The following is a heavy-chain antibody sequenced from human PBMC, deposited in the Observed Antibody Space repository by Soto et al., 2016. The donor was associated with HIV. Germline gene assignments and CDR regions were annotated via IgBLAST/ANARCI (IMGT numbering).Heavy chain of an antibody. Sequence: EVQLVESGGVVQPGVPVRVSCAASGFTFISHSMNWVRQAPGKGLEWVSYISSGSTTIYYADSVKGRFTVSRDNAKNSLYLQMNSLRAEDTAVYYCARELRSYNYGSEIDYWGQGSLVTVSS. D-gene: IGHD5-18*01. CDR1: GFTFISHS. J-gene: IGHJ4*02. CDR3: ARELRSYNYGSEIDY. V-gene: IGHV3-48*01. CDR2: ISSGSTTI.